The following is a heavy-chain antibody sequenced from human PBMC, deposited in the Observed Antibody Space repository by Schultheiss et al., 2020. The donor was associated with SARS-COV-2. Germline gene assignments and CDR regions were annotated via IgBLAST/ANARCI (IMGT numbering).Heavy chain of an antibody. J-gene: IGHJ6*02. CDR3: SRYRVVIIGDYYYGMDV. D-gene: IGHD3-3*01. Sequence: SETLSLTCTVSGGSISTYYWSWIRQPAGKGLEWIGRMFISGSTNYNPSLKSRVTISVDTSKNQFSLKLSSVTAADTAVYYCSRYRVVIIGDYYYGMDVWGQGTTVTVSS. V-gene: IGHV4-4*07. CDR1: GGSISTYY. CDR2: MFISGST.